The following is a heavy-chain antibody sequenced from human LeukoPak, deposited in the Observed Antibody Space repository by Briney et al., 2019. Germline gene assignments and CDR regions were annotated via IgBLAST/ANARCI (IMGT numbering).Heavy chain of an antibody. CDR2: IYPGDSDT. Sequence: GESLKISFKGSGYSFTSYWIGRVRQMPGKGLEWMGIIYPGDSDTRYSPSFQGQVTISADKSTSTAYLQWSSLKASDTAMYYCARGNRVVVITQVDYWGQGTLVTVSS. J-gene: IGHJ4*02. CDR3: ARGNRVVVITQVDY. CDR1: GYSFTSYW. V-gene: IGHV5-51*01. D-gene: IGHD3-22*01.